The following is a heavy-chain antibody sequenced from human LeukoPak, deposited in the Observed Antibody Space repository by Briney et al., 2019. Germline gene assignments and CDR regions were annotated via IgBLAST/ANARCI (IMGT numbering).Heavy chain of an antibody. CDR2: ISSTGNTI. CDR1: GFTSSDYA. CDR3: AKHTY. V-gene: IGHV3-48*01. Sequence: PGGSLRLSCAGSGFTSSDYAINWVRQAPGKGLEWVSYISSTGNTIFYADSVKGRFTISRDNAKNTLYLQMNSLRAEDTAVYYCAKHTYWGQGTLVTVSS. J-gene: IGHJ4*02.